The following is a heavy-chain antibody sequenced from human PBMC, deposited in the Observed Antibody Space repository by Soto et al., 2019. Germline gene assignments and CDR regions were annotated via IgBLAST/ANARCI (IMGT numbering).Heavy chain of an antibody. Sequence: QVQLVQSGAEVKKPGASVKVSCKASGYTFTSYDINWVRLATGQGLEWMGWMNPNSGNTAYAQKFQGRVTMTRNTSIGTGYRELSSLRSEDTAVYYCARLKQDYAVAWGQGTLVTVSS. CDR2: MNPNSGNT. D-gene: IGHD3-16*01. J-gene: IGHJ4*02. V-gene: IGHV1-8*01. CDR3: ARLKQDYAVA. CDR1: GYTFTSYD.